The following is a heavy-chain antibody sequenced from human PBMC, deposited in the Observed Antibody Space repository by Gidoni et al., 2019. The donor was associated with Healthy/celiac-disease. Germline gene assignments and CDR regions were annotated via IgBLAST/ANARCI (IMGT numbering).Heavy chain of an antibody. CDR2: INPNSGGT. V-gene: IGHV1-2*02. CDR3: AILVVPAAIHSGNTFNFDY. J-gene: IGHJ4*02. D-gene: IGHD2-2*01. CDR1: GYTFTGYY. Sequence: SCKPSGYTFTGYYKPWVRQAPGQGLEWMGWINPNSGGTNYAQKFPGRVTMTRDTSISTAYMELSRLRSDDTAVYYCAILVVPAAIHSGNTFNFDYWGQGTLVTVSS.